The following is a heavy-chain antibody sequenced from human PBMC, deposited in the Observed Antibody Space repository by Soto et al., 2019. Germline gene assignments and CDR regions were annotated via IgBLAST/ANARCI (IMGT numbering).Heavy chain of an antibody. V-gene: IGHV3-30-3*01. CDR1: GFSFNSFA. J-gene: IGHJ4*02. CDR3: ARGDSGGPIGSCDY. Sequence: VQLVESGGGVVQPGRSLRLSCAVSGFSFNSFAMHWVRQAPGKGREWVAVISFDGSSKYYADSVKGRFTISRDNSRNTLALQMTSLRGDDTAVYYCARGDSGGPIGSCDYWGQGTLVTVSS. CDR2: ISFDGSSK. D-gene: IGHD2-15*01.